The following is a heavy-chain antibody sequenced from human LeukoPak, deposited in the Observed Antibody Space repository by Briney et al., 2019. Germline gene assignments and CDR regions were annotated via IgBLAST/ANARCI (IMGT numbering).Heavy chain of an antibody. V-gene: IGHV1-69*04. Sequence: SVKVSCKASGGTFSSYAISWVRQAPGQGLEWMGRIIPILGIANYTQKFQGRVTITADKSTSTAYMELSSLRSEDTAVYYCAREGITMVRGAIDYWGQGTLVTVSS. CDR1: GGTFSSYA. CDR2: IIPILGIA. D-gene: IGHD3-10*01. J-gene: IGHJ4*02. CDR3: AREGITMVRGAIDY.